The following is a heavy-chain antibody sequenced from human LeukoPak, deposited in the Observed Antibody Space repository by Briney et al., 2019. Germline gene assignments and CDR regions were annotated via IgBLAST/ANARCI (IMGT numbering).Heavy chain of an antibody. Sequence: GGSLRLSCAASGFTFSSYSMNWVRQAPGKGLEWVSSISSSSSYIYYADSVKGRFTISRDNAKNLLYLQMNSLRAEDTAVYYCARDLGAAAGGGFDYWGQGTLVTVSS. CDR2: ISSSSSYI. D-gene: IGHD6-13*01. CDR1: GFTFSSYS. V-gene: IGHV3-21*01. J-gene: IGHJ4*02. CDR3: ARDLGAAAGGGFDY.